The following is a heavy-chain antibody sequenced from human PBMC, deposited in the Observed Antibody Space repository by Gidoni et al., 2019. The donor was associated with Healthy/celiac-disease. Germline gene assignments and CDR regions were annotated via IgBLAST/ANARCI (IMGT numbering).Heavy chain of an antibody. CDR3: ARVGYYYGSGSWSAILPN. V-gene: IGHV4-34*01. J-gene: IGHJ4*02. Sequence: QVQLQQWGAGLLKPSETLSLTCAVYGGSFRGYYWSWIRQPPGKGLEWIGEINHSGSTNYNPSLKSRVTISVDTSKNQFSLKLSSVTAADTAVYYCARVGYYYGSGSWSAILPNWGQGTLVTVSS. D-gene: IGHD3-10*01. CDR1: GGSFRGYY. CDR2: INHSGST.